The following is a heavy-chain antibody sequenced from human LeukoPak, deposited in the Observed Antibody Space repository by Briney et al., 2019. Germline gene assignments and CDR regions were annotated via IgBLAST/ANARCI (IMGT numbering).Heavy chain of an antibody. CDR2: IGIDSGNT. V-gene: IGHV3-48*01. Sequence: GGSLRLSCIASGFPLIEYSMNWVRQAPGKGLEWISYIGIDSGNTKYADSVRGRFTISADKAKNSLYLQMNSLRVEDTAVYYCARDHNYAFDNWGQGTLVSVAS. D-gene: IGHD1-1*01. CDR3: ARDHNYAFDN. CDR1: GFPLIEYS. J-gene: IGHJ4*02.